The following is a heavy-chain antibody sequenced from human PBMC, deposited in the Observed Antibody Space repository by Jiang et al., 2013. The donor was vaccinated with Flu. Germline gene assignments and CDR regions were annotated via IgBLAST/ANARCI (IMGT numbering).Heavy chain of an antibody. Sequence: GPGLVKPSETLSLTCTVSGGSISSSYWSWIRQPPGKGLEWIGYIYYSGSTNYNPSLKSRITISVDTSKNQFSLRLSSVTAADTAVYYCARVESMTIFGVVNIPYYFDFWGQGPWSPSPQ. CDR1: GGSISSSY. V-gene: IGHV4-59*01. D-gene: IGHD3-3*01. J-gene: IGHJ4*01. CDR2: IYYSGST. CDR3: ARVESMTIFGVVNIPYYFDF.